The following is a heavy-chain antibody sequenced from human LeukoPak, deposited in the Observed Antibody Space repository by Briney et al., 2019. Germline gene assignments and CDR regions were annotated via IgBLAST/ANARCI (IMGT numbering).Heavy chain of an antibody. CDR3: ARGTYCSSTSCYNDWFDP. Sequence: PSETLSLTCAVYGGSFSGYYWSWIRQPPGKGLEWIGEINHRGSTNYNPSLKSRVTISVDTSKNQFSLKLSSVTAADTAVYYCARGTYCSSTSCYNDWFDPWGQGTLVTVSS. D-gene: IGHD2-2*02. CDR1: GGSFSGYY. J-gene: IGHJ5*02. CDR2: INHRGST. V-gene: IGHV4-34*01.